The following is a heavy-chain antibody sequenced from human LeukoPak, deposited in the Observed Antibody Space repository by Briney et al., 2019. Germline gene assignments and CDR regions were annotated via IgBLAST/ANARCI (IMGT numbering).Heavy chain of an antibody. Sequence: GGSLRLSCAASGFTFSSYSMNWVRQAPGKGLEWVSSISSSSSYIYYADSVKGRFTISRDNAKNSLYLQMNSLRAEDTAVYYCARGLMVRGVTSVDWGQGTLVTVSS. CDR3: ARGLMVRGVTSVD. CDR2: ISSSSSYI. J-gene: IGHJ4*02. V-gene: IGHV3-21*01. D-gene: IGHD3-10*01. CDR1: GFTFSSYS.